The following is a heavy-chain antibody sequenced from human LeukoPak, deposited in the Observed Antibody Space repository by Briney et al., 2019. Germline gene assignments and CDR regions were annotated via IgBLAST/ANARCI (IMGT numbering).Heavy chain of an antibody. V-gene: IGHV4-59*01. Sequence: SETLSLTCTVSGGSLSSYNWNWILQPPGKGLEWIGYIDNSGSTNYNPSLKSRVSISEDTSKNQFTLKLNSVTAANTAVYYCVRGGVGATFPPAEYFQHWGQGTLVNVSS. CDR1: GGSLSSYN. CDR2: IDNSGST. J-gene: IGHJ1*01. CDR3: VRGGVGATFPPAEYFQH. D-gene: IGHD1-26*01.